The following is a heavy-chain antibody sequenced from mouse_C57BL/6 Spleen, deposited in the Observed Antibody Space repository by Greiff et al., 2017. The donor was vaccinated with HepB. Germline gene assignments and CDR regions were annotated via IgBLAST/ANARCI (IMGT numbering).Heavy chain of an antibody. CDR2: IRSKSSNYAT. Sequence: DVLLVESGGGLVQPKGSLKLSCAASGFTFNNYDMHWVRQAPGKGLEWVARIRSKSSNYATYYADSGKDRFTISRDDSQSMLYMQMNNLKTEDTAMYYCVRGLWLDYWGKGTTLTVSS. J-gene: IGHJ2*01. CDR3: VRGLWLDY. CDR1: GFTFNNYD. V-gene: IGHV10-3*01. D-gene: IGHD1-1*02.